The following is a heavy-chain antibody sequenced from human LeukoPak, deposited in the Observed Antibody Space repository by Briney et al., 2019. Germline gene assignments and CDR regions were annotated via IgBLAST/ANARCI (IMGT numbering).Heavy chain of an antibody. D-gene: IGHD1-1*01. J-gene: IGHJ4*02. CDR3: AKGNWRYFDY. Sequence: GGSLRLSCSASRFTFSSYAMHWVRQAPGKGLEYVSAISSNGGSTYYADSVKGRFTISRDNSKNTLYLQMNSLGADDTAVYYCAKGNWRYFDYWGQGTLVTVSS. CDR2: ISSNGGST. CDR1: RFTFSSYA. V-gene: IGHV3-64*04.